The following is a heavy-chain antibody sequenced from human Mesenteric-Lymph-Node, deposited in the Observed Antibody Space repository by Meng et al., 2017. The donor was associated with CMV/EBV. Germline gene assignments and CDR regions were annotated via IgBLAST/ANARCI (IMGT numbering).Heavy chain of an antibody. V-gene: IGHV1-2*02. CDR3: ARVNYDDPNIDY. CDR2: INPNSGGT. CDR1: GYTFTGHY. J-gene: IGHJ4*02. Sequence: ASVKVSCKTSGYTFTGHYIHSVRRVPGQGLEWMGWINPNSGGTDYTQKFQGRVTMTRDTSTSTAYMELRSLRSDDTAVYYCARVNYDDPNIDYWGQGTLVTVSS. D-gene: IGHD4-17*01.